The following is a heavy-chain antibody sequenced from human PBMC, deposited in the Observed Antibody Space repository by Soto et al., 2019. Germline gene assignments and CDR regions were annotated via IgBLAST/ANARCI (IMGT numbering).Heavy chain of an antibody. J-gene: IGHJ3*02. CDR1: EGRIASYW. D-gene: IGHD6-19*01. CDR3: AAYSSGWYVDAFDI. CDR2: IYPGGSDT. V-gene: IGHV5-51*01. Sequence: GVLLRVWSRGAEGRIASYWSGWVSKMTGKGLEWMGIIYPGGSDTRYSPSFQGQVSISVDKSISTVYLQWSSLKASDTAMYYCAAYSSGWYVDAFDIWGQGTMVTVSS.